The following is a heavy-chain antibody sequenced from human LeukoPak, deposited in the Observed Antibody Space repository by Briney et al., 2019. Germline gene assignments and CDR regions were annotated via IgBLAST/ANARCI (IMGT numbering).Heavy chain of an antibody. Sequence: GGSLRLSCAASGFTFSSYWMHWVRQAPGKGLVWVSRINSDGSSTSYADSVKGRFTISRDNAKNTLYLQMNSLRAEDTAVYYCARVTIRTYYFDYWGQGTLVTVSS. V-gene: IGHV3-74*01. CDR1: GFTFSSYW. CDR3: ARVTIRTYYFDY. CDR2: INSDGSST. D-gene: IGHD1-14*01. J-gene: IGHJ4*02.